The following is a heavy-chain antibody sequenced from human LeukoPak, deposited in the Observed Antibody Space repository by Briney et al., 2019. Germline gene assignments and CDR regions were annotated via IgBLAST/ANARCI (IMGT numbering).Heavy chain of an antibody. CDR3: ARPHGSSWEYNWFDP. V-gene: IGHV3-21*01. Sequence: GGSLRLSCAASGFTFSSYSMNWVRQAPGKGLEWVSSISSSSSYIYYADSVKGRFTISRDNAKNSLYLQMNSLRAEDTAVYYCARPHGSSWEYNWFDPWGQGTLVTVSS. CDR2: ISSSSSYI. J-gene: IGHJ5*02. CDR1: GFTFSSYS. D-gene: IGHD6-13*01.